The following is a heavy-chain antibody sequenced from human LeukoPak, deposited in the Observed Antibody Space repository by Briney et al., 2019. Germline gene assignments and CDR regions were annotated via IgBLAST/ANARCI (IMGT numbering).Heavy chain of an antibody. J-gene: IGHJ4*02. Sequence: PGGSLRLSCAASGFTVSNNYISWVRQAPGKGLEWVSVIYSGGSTKYADSVKARFTISRDNSKNTVYLQMNSLRVDDTAVYYCARATLDNWGQGTLVTVPS. CDR3: ARATLDN. CDR1: GFTVSNNY. CDR2: IYSGGST. V-gene: IGHV3-53*01.